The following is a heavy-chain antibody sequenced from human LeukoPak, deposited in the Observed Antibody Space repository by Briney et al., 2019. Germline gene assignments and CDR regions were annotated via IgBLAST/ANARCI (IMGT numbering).Heavy chain of an antibody. CDR1: GDSISSSTYY. CDR3: ASYCSGGSCTGYVQH. Sequence: SETLSLTCTVSGDSISSSTYYWGWIPQPPGKGLEWIGSIYYSGNTYYNPHLKSRVTISVDTSKNQFSLKLSSVTAADTAVYYCASYCSGGSCTGYVQHWGQGTLVTVSS. J-gene: IGHJ1*01. CDR2: IYYSGNT. V-gene: IGHV4-39*01. D-gene: IGHD2-15*01.